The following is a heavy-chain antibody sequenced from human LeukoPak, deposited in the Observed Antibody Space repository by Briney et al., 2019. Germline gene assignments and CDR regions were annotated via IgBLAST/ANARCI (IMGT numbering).Heavy chain of an antibody. CDR3: ARESTSSFTPYFDY. Sequence: GGSLRLSCTASGFMFSYFTVNWVRQAPGKGLEWVSSISGAGSSKYYADSVKGRFTISRDNAKNSLHLQMNSLRAEDTAVYYCARESTSSFTPYFDYWGQGTLVTVSS. V-gene: IGHV3-21*06. J-gene: IGHJ4*02. CDR2: ISGAGSSK. CDR1: GFMFSYFT. D-gene: IGHD2-2*01.